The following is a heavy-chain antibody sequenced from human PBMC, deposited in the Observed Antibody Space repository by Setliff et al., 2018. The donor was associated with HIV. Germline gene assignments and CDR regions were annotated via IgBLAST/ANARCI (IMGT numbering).Heavy chain of an antibody. Sequence: GASVKVSCKDSGGRFRKFALSWVRQAPGQGLEWMGGVVPYSVTKNFARRFLPRVTFSADESTHTFYMELSRLTSEDTAVYYCARGGDSAMVTWAPRVYYYYYMDVWGKGTTVTVSS. V-gene: IGHV1-69*13. CDR3: ARGGDSAMVTWAPRVYYYYYMDV. D-gene: IGHD5-18*01. J-gene: IGHJ6*03. CDR2: VVPYSVTK. CDR1: GGRFRKFA.